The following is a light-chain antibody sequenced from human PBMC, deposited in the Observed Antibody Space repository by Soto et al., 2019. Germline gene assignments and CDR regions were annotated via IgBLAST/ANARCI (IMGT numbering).Light chain of an antibody. CDR2: GAS. V-gene: IGKV3-15*01. CDR3: QQYKSFWT. CDR1: QSVSSN. J-gene: IGKJ1*01. Sequence: EIVMTQSPATLSFSPVEGSTVSCRASQSVSSNLAWYQQKPGQAPRLLIYGASTRATGIPARFSGSGSGTEFTLTISSLQSEDFATYYCQQYKSFWTFGQGTKVDIK.